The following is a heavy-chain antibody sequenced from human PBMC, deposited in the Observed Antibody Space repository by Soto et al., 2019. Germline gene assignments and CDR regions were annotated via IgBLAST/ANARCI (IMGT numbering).Heavy chain of an antibody. CDR3: ARSTMVRGVIIAFFDY. Sequence: ETLSLTCTVSGGSISSSSYYWGWIRQPPGKGLEWIGSIYYSGSTYYNPSLKSRVTISVDTSKNQFSLKLSSVTAADTAVYYCARSTMVRGVIIAFFDYWGQGTLVTSPQ. D-gene: IGHD3-10*01. CDR1: GGSISSSSYY. V-gene: IGHV4-39*01. J-gene: IGHJ4*02. CDR2: IYYSGST.